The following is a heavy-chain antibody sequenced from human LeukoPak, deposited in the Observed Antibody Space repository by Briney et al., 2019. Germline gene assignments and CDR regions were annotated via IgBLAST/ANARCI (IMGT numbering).Heavy chain of an antibody. CDR3: ARAAIVSGSY. J-gene: IGHJ4*02. CDR2: IYSGGST. D-gene: IGHD1-26*01. Sequence: GGSLRLSCAASGFSVSSNYMSWVRQAPGKGLEWVSIIYSGGSTYYADSVRGRFTISRDNSKNTLYLQMNSLRAEDTAVYYCARAAIVSGSYWGQGMLVTVSS. V-gene: IGHV3-53*01. CDR1: GFSVSSNY.